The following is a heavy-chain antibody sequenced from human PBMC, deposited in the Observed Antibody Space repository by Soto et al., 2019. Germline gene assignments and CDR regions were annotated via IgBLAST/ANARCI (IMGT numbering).Heavy chain of an antibody. CDR2: IIPILGIA. Sequence: SVKVSCKASGGTFSSYAISWVRQAPGQGLEWMGGIIPILGIANYAQKFQGRVTITTDKSTSTAYMELSSLRSEDTAVYYCARGRHIWHSSTPPFDDWGQGTLVTVS. V-gene: IGHV1-69*10. CDR3: ARGRHIWHSSTPPFDD. CDR1: GGTFSSYA. J-gene: IGHJ4*02. D-gene: IGHD3-3*02.